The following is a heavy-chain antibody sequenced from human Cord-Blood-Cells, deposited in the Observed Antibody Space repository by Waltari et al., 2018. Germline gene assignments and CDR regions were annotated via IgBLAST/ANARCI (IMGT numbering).Heavy chain of an antibody. J-gene: IGHJ2*01. CDR3: ARDSWIVVVPAAMDWYFDL. D-gene: IGHD2-2*01. CDR2: ISSSSSYI. V-gene: IGHV3-21*01. CDR1: GFTFSSYS. Sequence: EVQLVESGGGLVKPGGSLRPSCAASGFTFSSYSMNWVRQAPGKGREWVSSISSSSSYIYYADSVKGRFTISRDNAKNSLYLQMNSLRAEDTAVYYCARDSWIVVVPAAMDWYFDLWGRGTLVTVSS.